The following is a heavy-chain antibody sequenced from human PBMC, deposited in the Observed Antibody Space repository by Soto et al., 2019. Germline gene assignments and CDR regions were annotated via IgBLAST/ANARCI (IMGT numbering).Heavy chain of an antibody. CDR3: ARDVSSDTTGFRGYDL. J-gene: IGHJ4*02. D-gene: IGHD3-10*01. Sequence: QLHLVQSGAEVKKAGSSVKVSCKASGGTVSSYAITWVRQAPGKCLEWMGVFIPIFVSAHYAPKFQGRITITADESTSTAYMELSGLTSEDTAIYYCARDVSSDTTGFRGYDLWGQGTQVTVSS. CDR1: GGTVSSYA. V-gene: IGHV1-69*01. CDR2: FIPIFVSA.